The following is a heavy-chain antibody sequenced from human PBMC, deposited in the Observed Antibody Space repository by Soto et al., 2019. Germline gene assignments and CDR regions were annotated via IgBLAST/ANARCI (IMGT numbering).Heavy chain of an antibody. Sequence: GASVKVSCKASGGTFSSYAISWVRQAPGQGLEWMGGIIPIFGTANYAQKFQGRVTITADESTSTAYMVLSSLRSEDTAVYYCACSSGWYRSDYWGQGTLVTVSS. D-gene: IGHD6-19*01. V-gene: IGHV1-69*13. CDR2: IIPIFGTA. CDR1: GGTFSSYA. CDR3: ACSSGWYRSDY. J-gene: IGHJ4*02.